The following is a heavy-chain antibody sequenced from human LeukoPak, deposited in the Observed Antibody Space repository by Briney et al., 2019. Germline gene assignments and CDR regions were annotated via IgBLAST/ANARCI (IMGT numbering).Heavy chain of an antibody. CDR2: ISWNSGSI. V-gene: IGHV3-9*01. CDR3: AKDRRPYSGSYDY. D-gene: IGHD1-26*01. Sequence: PGGSLTLSCEASGFTFDDYAMHWVRQAPGKGLEWVSGISWNSGSIGYADSVKGRITISRDNAKNSLYLQMNSLRAEDTGVYYCAKDRRPYSGSYDYWGQGTLVAVSS. J-gene: IGHJ4*02. CDR1: GFTFDDYA.